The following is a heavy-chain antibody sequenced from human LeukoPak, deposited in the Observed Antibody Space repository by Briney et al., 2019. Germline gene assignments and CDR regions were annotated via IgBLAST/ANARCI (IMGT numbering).Heavy chain of an antibody. CDR2: ISSSSSTI. CDR3: ARESANYIVVVVAANYYGMDV. J-gene: IGHJ6*02. CDR1: GFTFSSYS. V-gene: IGHV3-48*01. Sequence: GGSLRLSCAASGFTFSSYSMNLVRQAPGKGLEWVSYISSSSSTIYYADSVKGRFTISRDNAKNSLYLQMNSLRAEDTAVYYCARESANYIVVVVAANYYGMDVWGQGTAVTVSS. D-gene: IGHD2-15*01.